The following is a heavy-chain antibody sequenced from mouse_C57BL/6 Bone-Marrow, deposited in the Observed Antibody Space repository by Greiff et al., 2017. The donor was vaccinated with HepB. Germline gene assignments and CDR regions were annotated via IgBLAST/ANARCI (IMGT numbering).Heavy chain of an antibody. CDR3: ARWSYYGSSADFDY. D-gene: IGHD1-1*01. J-gene: IGHJ2*01. CDR1: GYTFTGYW. CDR2: LLPGSGST. V-gene: IGHV1-9*01. Sequence: QVQLQQSGAELMKPGASVKLSCKATGYTFTGYWIEWVKQRPGHGLEWIGELLPGSGSTNYHEKFQGKATVTAETSSNTAYMQLSSLTTEDSAIDDCARWSYYGSSADFDYWGQGTTLTVSS.